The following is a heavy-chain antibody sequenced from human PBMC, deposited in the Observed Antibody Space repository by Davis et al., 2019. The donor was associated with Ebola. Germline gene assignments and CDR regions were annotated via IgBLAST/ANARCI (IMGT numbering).Heavy chain of an antibody. CDR1: GFTFGLSA. D-gene: IGHD2-21*02. Sequence: GESLKISCAASGFTFGLSAMSWVRQAPGKGLEWVSTISGSGVNTYYADSVEGRFTISRDNSKNTLYLQMNSLRAEDTAVYYCVRDPALVVTGGGWFFGLWGRGTLVTVSS. CDR2: ISGSGVNT. V-gene: IGHV3-23*01. J-gene: IGHJ2*01. CDR3: VRDPALVVTGGGWFFGL.